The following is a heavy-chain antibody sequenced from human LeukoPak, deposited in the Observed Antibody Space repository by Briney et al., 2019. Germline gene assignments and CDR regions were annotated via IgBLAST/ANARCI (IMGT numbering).Heavy chain of an antibody. CDR2: INSDGSST. D-gene: IGHD3-9*01. V-gene: IGHV3-74*01. J-gene: IGHJ5*02. Sequence: GGSLRLSCAASGFTFSSYWMHWVRQAPGKGLVWVSRINSDGSSTSYADSVKGRFTISRDNAKNTLYLQMNSLRAEDTAVYYCARDSPLRYFDWALYSWFDPWGQGTLVTVSS. CDR1: GFTFSSYW. CDR3: ARDSPLRYFDWALYSWFDP.